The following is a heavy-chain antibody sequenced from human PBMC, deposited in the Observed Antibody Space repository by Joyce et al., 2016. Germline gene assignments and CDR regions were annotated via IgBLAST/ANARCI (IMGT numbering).Heavy chain of an antibody. V-gene: IGHV5-10-1*03. CDR2: IDPSDSYT. D-gene: IGHD5-12*01. CDR3: ARHDRSITPNGTIRWFDP. CDR1: GYSFTTYW. J-gene: IGHJ5*02. Sequence: EVQLVQSGAEVKKPGESLRISCKGSGYSFTTYWISWVRQMPGKGLEWMGRIDPSDSYTNYSPSFQGHVTISADKSISTAYLQWSSLKASDTAMYYCARHDRSITPNGTIRWFDPWGQGTLVTVSS.